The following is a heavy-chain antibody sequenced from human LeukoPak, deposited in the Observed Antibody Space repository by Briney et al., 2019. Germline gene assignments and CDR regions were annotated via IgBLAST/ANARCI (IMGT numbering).Heavy chain of an antibody. V-gene: IGHV4-34*01. CDR1: GGSFSGYY. Sequence: EASETLSLTCAVYGGSFSGYYWSWIRQPPGKGLEWIGEINHSGSTNYNPSLKSRVTISVDTSKNQFSLKLSSVTAADTAVYYCASVGYYDSSGYYEDAFDIWGQGTMVTVSS. CDR2: INHSGST. D-gene: IGHD3-22*01. J-gene: IGHJ3*02. CDR3: ASVGYYDSSGYYEDAFDI.